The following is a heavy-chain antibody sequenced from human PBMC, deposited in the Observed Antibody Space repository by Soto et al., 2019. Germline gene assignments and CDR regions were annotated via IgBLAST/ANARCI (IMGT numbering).Heavy chain of an antibody. J-gene: IGHJ4*02. Sequence: QVQLQESGPGLVKPSETLSLTCTVSGGSVSSGSYYWSWIRQPPGKGLEWIGYIYYSGSTNYNPPLKSRVTISVDTSKNQFSLKLSSVTAADTAVYYCARVATMVRGVIIPPHFDYWGQGTLVTVSS. V-gene: IGHV4-61*01. CDR2: IYYSGST. CDR3: ARVATMVRGVIIPPHFDY. CDR1: GGSVSSGSYY. D-gene: IGHD3-10*01.